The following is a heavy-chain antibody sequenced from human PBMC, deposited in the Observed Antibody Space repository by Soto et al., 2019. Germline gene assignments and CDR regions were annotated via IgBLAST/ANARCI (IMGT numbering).Heavy chain of an antibody. CDR1: GGTFSSYA. CDR2: IIPIFGTA. J-gene: IGHJ6*02. V-gene: IGHV1-69*13. CDR3: ARDSITMVRGVIIGPMDV. Sequence: EASVKVSCKASGGTFSSYAISWVRQAPGQGLEWMGGIIPIFGTANYAQKFQGRVTITADESTSTAYMELSSLRSEDTAVYYCARDSITMVRGVIIGPMDVWGQGTTVTVSS. D-gene: IGHD3-10*01.